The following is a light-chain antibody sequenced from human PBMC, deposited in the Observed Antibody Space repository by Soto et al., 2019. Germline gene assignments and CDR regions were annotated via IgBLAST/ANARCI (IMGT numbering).Light chain of an antibody. Sequence: IVMATPPPPLSVSPGERATLSCRASQSVSSNLAWYQQKPGQAPRLLIYGASSRATGIPVRFSGSGSGTEFTLTICSLQSEDFTVYCCQQDKKWTLSFCQGTKVEI. CDR2: GAS. V-gene: IGKV3-15*01. J-gene: IGKJ1*01. CDR1: QSVSSN. CDR3: QQDKKWTLS.